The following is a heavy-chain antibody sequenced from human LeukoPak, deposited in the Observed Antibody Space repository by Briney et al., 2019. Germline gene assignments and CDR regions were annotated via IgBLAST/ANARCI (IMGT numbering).Heavy chain of an antibody. CDR2: INTNTGNP. CDR1: GYTFTNNA. CDR3: GRDPKLGIRGYTYGYIDH. J-gene: IGHJ4*02. Sequence: WASVKVSCKTSGYTFTNNAINWVRQAPGQGLEWMGWINTNTGNPSYAQGFFTGRYVFSLDTSASTAYLQINGLTADDTAVYYCGRDPKLGIRGYTYGYIDHWGQGTLLTVAS. D-gene: IGHD5-18*01. V-gene: IGHV7-4-1*02.